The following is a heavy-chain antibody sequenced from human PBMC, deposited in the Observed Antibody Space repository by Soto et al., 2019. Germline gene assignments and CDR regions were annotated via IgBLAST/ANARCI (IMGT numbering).Heavy chain of an antibody. CDR2: IYNSGTT. CDR1: GGSISIYY. CDR3: ARGPYCGAECYSAY. V-gene: IGHV4-4*07. D-gene: IGHD2-21*01. Sequence: SETLSLTCSVFGGSISIYYWSLMRQPAGKGLEWIGRIYNSGTTNYNPSLESRVAMSVDPSKNQISLKLSSATAADTAIYYCARGPYCGAECYSAYWGQGTLVTVSS. J-gene: IGHJ4*02.